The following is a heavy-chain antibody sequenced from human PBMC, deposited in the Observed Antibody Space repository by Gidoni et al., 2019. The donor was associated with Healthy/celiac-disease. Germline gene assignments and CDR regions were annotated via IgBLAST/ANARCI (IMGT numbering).Heavy chain of an antibody. CDR2: IYYSGST. J-gene: IGHJ6*02. CDR1: GGSISSSSYY. D-gene: IGHD3-3*01. Sequence: QLQLQESGPGLVKPSETLSLTCTVAGGSISSSSYYWGWIRQPPGKGLEWIGSIYYSGSTYYNPSLKSRVTISVDTSKNQFSLKLSSVTAADTAVYYCARSFPADYDFWSVFAVDYYYYGMDVWGQGTTVTVSS. CDR3: ARSFPADYDFWSVFAVDYYYYGMDV. V-gene: IGHV4-39*01.